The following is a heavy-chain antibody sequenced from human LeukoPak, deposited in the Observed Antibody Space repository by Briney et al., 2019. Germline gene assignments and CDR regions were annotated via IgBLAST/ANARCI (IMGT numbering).Heavy chain of an antibody. CDR2: INPNSGGT. J-gene: IGHJ4*02. Sequence: ASVKVSCKASGYTFTGYYMHWVRQAPGQGLEWMGWINPNSGGTNYAQKFQGRVTMTRDTSISTAYMGLSRLRSDDTAVYYCARDPSGYYMGTDYWGQGTLVTVSS. D-gene: IGHD3-9*01. CDR1: GYTFTGYY. V-gene: IGHV1-2*02. CDR3: ARDPSGYYMGTDY.